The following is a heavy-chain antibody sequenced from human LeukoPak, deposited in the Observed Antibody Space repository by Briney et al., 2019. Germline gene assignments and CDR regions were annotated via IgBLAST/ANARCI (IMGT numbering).Heavy chain of an antibody. J-gene: IGHJ6*02. V-gene: IGHV3-48*01. CDR1: EFTFSSYS. Sequence: PGGSLRLSCAASEFTFSSYSMNWVRQAPGKGLEWVSYITNSGNSKSYADSVKGRFTISRDNTKNSLYLQMNGLRAEDTAVYYCARGGSGYGDYSYFFGLDVWGQGTTVTVSS. CDR2: ITNSGNSK. D-gene: IGHD3-22*01. CDR3: ARGGSGYGDYSYFFGLDV.